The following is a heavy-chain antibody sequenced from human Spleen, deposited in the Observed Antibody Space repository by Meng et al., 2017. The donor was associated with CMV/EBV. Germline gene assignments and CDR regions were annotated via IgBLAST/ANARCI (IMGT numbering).Heavy chain of an antibody. D-gene: IGHD3-16*01. J-gene: IGHJ4*02. CDR3: AVSITFGGNPRPFDY. Sequence: GGTFSSYAISWVRQAPGQGLEWMGGIIPIFGTANYAQKFQGRVTITTDESTSTAYMELSSLRSEDTAVYYCAVSITFGGNPRPFDYWGQGTLVTVSS. CDR1: GGTFSSYA. V-gene: IGHV1-69*05. CDR2: IIPIFGTA.